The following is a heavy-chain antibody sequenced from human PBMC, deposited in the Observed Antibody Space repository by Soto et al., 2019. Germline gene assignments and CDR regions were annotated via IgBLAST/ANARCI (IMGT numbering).Heavy chain of an antibody. D-gene: IGHD3-16*01. J-gene: IGHJ2*01. V-gene: IGHV3-48*02. CDR2: ISSSSSTI. Sequence: EVQLVESGGGLVQPGGSLRLSCAASGFTFSSYSMNWVRQAPGKGLEWVSYISSSSSTIYYADSVKGRFTISRDNAKNSLYLQMNSLRDEDTAVYYCALVRLGELPHWYFDLWGRGTLVTVSS. CDR3: ALVRLGELPHWYFDL. CDR1: GFTFSSYS.